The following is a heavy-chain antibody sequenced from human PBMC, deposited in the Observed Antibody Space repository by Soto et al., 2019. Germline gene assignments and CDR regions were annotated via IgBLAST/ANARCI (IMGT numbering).Heavy chain of an antibody. J-gene: IGHJ6*02. Sequence: QVQLQESGPGLVKPSETLSLTCTVSGDSVNTVNYYWTWIRQPPGKGLEWIGYVSHSGSTNYSPSLKSRVTLSVDTSKNQFYLTLTSVAAADTAVYYCARGRGIAVRPYYYGMDVWGQGTTVTVSS. CDR3: ARGRGIAVRPYYYGMDV. D-gene: IGHD6-6*01. CDR1: GDSVNTVNYY. CDR2: VSHSGST. V-gene: IGHV4-61*01.